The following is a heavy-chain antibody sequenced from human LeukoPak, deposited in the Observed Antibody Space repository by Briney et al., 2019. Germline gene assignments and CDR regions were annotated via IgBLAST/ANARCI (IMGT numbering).Heavy chain of an antibody. Sequence: GGSLRLSCAASGFIFSHYTMNWVRQAPGKGLEWVANINQDGSEKYYVDSVKGRFTISRDNAKNSLYLQMNSLRAEDTAVYYCARVAGGYSGRYYYGYWGQGTLVTVS. V-gene: IGHV3-7*01. CDR1: GFIFSHYT. D-gene: IGHD1-26*01. CDR2: INQDGSEK. J-gene: IGHJ4*02. CDR3: ARVAGGYSGRYYYGY.